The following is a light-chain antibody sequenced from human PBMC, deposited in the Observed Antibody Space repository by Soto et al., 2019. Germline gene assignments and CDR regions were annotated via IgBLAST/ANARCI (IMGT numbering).Light chain of an antibody. V-gene: IGKV3-20*01. CDR1: QSVSSGY. CDR3: QQYGSSPA. J-gene: IGKJ4*01. CDR2: DAS. Sequence: EIVLTQSPGTLFLSPGERATLSCRASQSVSSGYLAWYQHKPGQAPRLLIDDASSRATGIPDRFSGSGSGTAFTLTISRLEPEDFAVYYCQQYGSSPAFGGGTKVEIK.